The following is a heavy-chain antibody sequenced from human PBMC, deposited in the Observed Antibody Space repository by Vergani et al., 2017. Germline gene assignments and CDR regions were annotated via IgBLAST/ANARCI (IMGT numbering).Heavy chain of an antibody. CDR1: NDSVSNTFYY. J-gene: IGHJ2*01. CDR2: IYYSGST. Sequence: QVQLQESGPGLVKPSETLSLTCTVSNDSVSNTFYYLGWLRQTPGKGLEWIGSIYYSGSTYYNPSLESRVTMSVDTSKSQFSLKLSSVTAADTAVYYCARVGHLVAVTGEGPSLDLWGRGTLVTVSS. V-gene: IGHV4-39*01. CDR3: ARVGHLVAVTGEGPSLDL. D-gene: IGHD2-21*02.